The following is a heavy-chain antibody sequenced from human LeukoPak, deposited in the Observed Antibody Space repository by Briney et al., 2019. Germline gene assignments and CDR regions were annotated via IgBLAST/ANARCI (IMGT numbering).Heavy chain of an antibody. D-gene: IGHD6-13*01. CDR3: ARDAPAEQKQGE. CDR1: GFTFSDYY. Sequence: NTGGSLRLSCAASGFTFSDYYMSWIRQAPGKGLEWVSYISSSGSFIYYADSVKGRFTISRDNAKNSLYLQMNSLRPEDTGIYYCARDAPAEQKQGEGGQGTLVTVSS. J-gene: IGHJ4*02. CDR2: ISSSGSFI. V-gene: IGHV3-11*01.